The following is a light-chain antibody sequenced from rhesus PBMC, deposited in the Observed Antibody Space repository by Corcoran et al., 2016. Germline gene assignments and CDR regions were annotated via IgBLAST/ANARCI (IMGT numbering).Light chain of an antibody. CDR1: TSVGSY. V-gene: IGKV3-24*04. CDR2: GAS. CDR3: QQSSNLFT. Sequence: ETVVTQSPATLSLSPGERATLSCRASTSVGSYLAWYQQKPGQAPRPLIYGASSRATGIPDRFSGSGSVTDFTLTISSLEPEDVGVYYCQQSSNLFTFGPGTKLDIK. J-gene: IGKJ3*01.